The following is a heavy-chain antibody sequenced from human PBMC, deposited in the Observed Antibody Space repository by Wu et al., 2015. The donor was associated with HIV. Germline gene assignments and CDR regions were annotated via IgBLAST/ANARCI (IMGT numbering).Heavy chain of an antibody. D-gene: IGHD3-22*01. CDR2: INPSGGST. CDR1: GYTFTSYY. Sequence: QVQLVQSGAEVKKPGASVKVSCKAFGYTFTSYYMHWVRQAPGQGLEWMGIINPSGGSTSYAQKFQGRVTMTRDTSTSTVYMELSSLRSEDTAVYYCARDSPYYYDSSGYYYVSYYGMDVWGQGP. V-gene: IGHV1-46*01. CDR3: ARDSPYYYDSSGYYYVSYYGMDV. J-gene: IGHJ6*02.